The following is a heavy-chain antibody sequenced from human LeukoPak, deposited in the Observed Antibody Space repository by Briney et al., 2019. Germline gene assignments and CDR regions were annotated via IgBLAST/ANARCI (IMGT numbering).Heavy chain of an antibody. D-gene: IGHD5-18*01. CDR3: ARGVGYSYGHILFDY. CDR2: ISSSGRTI. J-gene: IGHJ4*02. CDR1: GSTFSSYG. Sequence: GGSLRLSCAASGSTFSSYGMHWVRQAPGKGLEWVSYISSSGRTIYYADSVRGRFTISRDNAKNSLYLQMNSLRAEDTAVYYCARGVGYSYGHILFDYWGQGTLVTVSS. V-gene: IGHV3-48*04.